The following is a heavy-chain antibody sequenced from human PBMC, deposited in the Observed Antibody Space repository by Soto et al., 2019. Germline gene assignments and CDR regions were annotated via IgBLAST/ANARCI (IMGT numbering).Heavy chain of an antibody. CDR3: ARNPQQLVLSQYFDY. Sequence: PGGSLRLSCAASGFTFSSYGMHWVRQAPGKGLEWVAVISYDGSNKYYADSVKGRFTISRDNSKNTLYLQMNSLRAEDKAVYYCARNPQQLVLSQYFDYWGQGTLVTVSS. V-gene: IGHV3-30*03. D-gene: IGHD6-6*01. CDR2: ISYDGSNK. J-gene: IGHJ4*02. CDR1: GFTFSSYG.